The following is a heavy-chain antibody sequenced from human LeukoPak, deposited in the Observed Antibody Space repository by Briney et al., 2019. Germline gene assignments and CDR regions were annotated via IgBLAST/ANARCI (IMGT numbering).Heavy chain of an antibody. CDR1: GGYTGSHY. V-gene: IGHV4-59*11. D-gene: IGHD1-26*01. Sequence: SETLSLTCTASGGYTGSHYWSWVRQPPGEGLEWIGEVHKSGRTNYNPSLKTRVTISIDASKNQLSLELTSVTAADTAVYYCARELLGAPTPGAYWGQGTRVTVSS. CDR3: ARELLGAPTPGAY. J-gene: IGHJ4*02. CDR2: VHKSGRT.